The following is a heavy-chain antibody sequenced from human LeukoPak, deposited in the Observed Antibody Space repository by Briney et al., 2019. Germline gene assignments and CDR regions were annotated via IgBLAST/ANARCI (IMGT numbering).Heavy chain of an antibody. CDR2: ISYDGSNK. D-gene: IGHD6-19*01. CDR3: AKDRSDSSGWYFSPGYTPNWFDP. Sequence: GGSLRLSCAASGFTFSSYGMHWVRQAPGKGLEWVAVISYDGSNKYYADSVKGRFTISRDNSKNTLYLQMNSLRAEDTAVYYCAKDRSDSSGWYFSPGYTPNWFDPWGQGTLVTVSS. V-gene: IGHV3-30*18. J-gene: IGHJ5*02. CDR1: GFTFSSYG.